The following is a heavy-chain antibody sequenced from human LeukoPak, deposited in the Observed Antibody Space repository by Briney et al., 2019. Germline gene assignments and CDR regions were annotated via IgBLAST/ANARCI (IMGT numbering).Heavy chain of an antibody. Sequence: SETLSLTCAVSGGSISSGGYSWSWIRQPAGKGLEWIGRIYTSGSTNYNPSLKSRVTISVDTSKNQFSLKLSSVTAADTAVYYCARNMITFGGVIVPIFDYWGQGTLVIVSS. J-gene: IGHJ4*02. V-gene: IGHV4-61*02. D-gene: IGHD3-16*02. CDR2: IYTSGST. CDR1: GGSISSGGYS. CDR3: ARNMITFGGVIVPIFDY.